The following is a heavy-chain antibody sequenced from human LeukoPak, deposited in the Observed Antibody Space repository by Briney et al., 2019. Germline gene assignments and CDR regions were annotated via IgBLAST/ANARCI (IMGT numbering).Heavy chain of an antibody. D-gene: IGHD5-12*01. CDR3: AREEFGGYSN. J-gene: IGHJ4*02. Sequence: SETLSLTCSVAGSSISSYYWRWIRQPPGKGLERIGYIYYSGSTNYNPSLKSRVTISIDTSKNQFSLKLSSVTAADTAVYYCAREEFGGYSNWGQGTLVTVSS. CDR2: IYYSGST. V-gene: IGHV4-59*01. CDR1: GSSISSYY.